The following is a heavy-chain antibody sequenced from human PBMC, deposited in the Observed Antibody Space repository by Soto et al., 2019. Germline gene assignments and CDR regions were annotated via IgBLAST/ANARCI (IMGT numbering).Heavy chain of an antibody. CDR1: GYTFTSYG. J-gene: IGHJ6*02. CDR3: ARDRKYQLLWPHFGDYYGMDV. CDR2: ISAYNGNT. V-gene: IGHV1-18*04. Sequence: QVQLVQSGAEVKKPGASVKVSCKASGYTFTSYGISWVRQAPGQGLEWMGWISAYNGNTNYAQKLQGRVTMTTDTSTSTAYMELRSLRSDDTAVYYCARDRKYQLLWPHFGDYYGMDVWGQGPTVTVSS. D-gene: IGHD2-2*01.